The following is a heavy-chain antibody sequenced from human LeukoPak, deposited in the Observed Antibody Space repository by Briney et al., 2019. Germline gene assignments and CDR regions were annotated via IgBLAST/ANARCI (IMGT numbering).Heavy chain of an antibody. V-gene: IGHV1-2*02. D-gene: IGHD6-19*01. CDR3: ARDGEGVAGFYS. Sequence: ASVKVSCKASGYTFSGYYIHWVRQAPGQGLEWMGWINPNSGDTNHAQKFQGRVDMNWDTSMNQNKMELSSLRSDDTAVYYCARDGEGVAGFYSWGQGTLVTVSS. J-gene: IGHJ4*02. CDR2: INPNSGDT. CDR1: GYTFSGYY.